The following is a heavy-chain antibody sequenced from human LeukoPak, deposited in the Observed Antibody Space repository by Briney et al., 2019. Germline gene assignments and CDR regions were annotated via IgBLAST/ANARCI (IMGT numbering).Heavy chain of an antibody. CDR3: ARGRGAKYYMDV. Sequence: PSETLSLTCAVYGGSFSGYYWSWIRQPPGKGLEWIGEINHSGSTNYNPSLKSRVTISVDTSKNQFSLKLSSVTAADTAVYYCARGRGAKYYMDVWGKGTTVTVSS. D-gene: IGHD3-10*01. CDR2: INHSGST. J-gene: IGHJ6*03. CDR1: GGSFSGYY. V-gene: IGHV4-34*01.